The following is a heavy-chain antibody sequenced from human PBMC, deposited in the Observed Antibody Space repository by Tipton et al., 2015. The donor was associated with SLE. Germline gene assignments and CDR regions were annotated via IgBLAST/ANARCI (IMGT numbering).Heavy chain of an antibody. D-gene: IGHD2-8*01. V-gene: IGHV4-34*01. Sequence: TLSLTCVVYGGSFSGHTWTWVRQPPGQGLEWIGDINHSGGTNYTPSLKNCVTISVDTSRSQFSLKMRSVTAADTAVYFCARGYCSDGVCYGFGFFDYWGQGNLVTVSS. J-gene: IGHJ4*02. CDR3: ARGYCSDGVCYGFGFFDY. CDR2: INHSGGT. CDR1: GGSFSGHT.